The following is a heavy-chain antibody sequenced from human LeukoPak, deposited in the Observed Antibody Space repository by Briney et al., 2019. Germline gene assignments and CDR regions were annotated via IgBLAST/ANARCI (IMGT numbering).Heavy chain of an antibody. CDR3: ARFWWELNFAY. CDR1: GGSFSGYY. V-gene: IGHV4-34*01. Sequence: SETLSLTCAVYGGSFSGYYWSWIRQPPGKGLEWIGEINHSGSTNYNPSLKSRVTISVDTSKNQFSLKLSSVTAADTAVYYCARFWWELNFAYWGQGTLVTVSS. J-gene: IGHJ4*02. CDR2: INHSGST. D-gene: IGHD1-26*01.